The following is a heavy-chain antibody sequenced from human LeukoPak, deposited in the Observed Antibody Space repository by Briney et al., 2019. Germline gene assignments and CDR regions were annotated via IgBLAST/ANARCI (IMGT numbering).Heavy chain of an antibody. Sequence: GRSLRLSCAASGFTFSSYGMHWVRQAPGKGLEWVAVIWYDGSNKYYADSVKGRFTISRDNSKNTLYLQMNSLRAEDTAVYYCARDLYDSSGYYSLYYYYGMDVWGQGTTVTVSS. CDR2: IWYDGSNK. CDR3: ARDLYDSSGYYSLYYYYGMDV. CDR1: GFTFSSYG. V-gene: IGHV3-33*01. J-gene: IGHJ6*02. D-gene: IGHD3-22*01.